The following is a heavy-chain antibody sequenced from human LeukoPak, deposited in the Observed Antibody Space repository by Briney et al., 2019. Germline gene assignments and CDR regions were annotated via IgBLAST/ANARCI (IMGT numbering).Heavy chain of an antibody. J-gene: IGHJ4*02. V-gene: IGHV3-23*01. Sequence: PGRSLRLSCAASGFTFSSYAMSWVRQAPGKGLEWVSAISGSGGSTYYADSVKGRFTISRDNSKNTLYLQMNSLRAEDTAVYYCAKDVKRLRLGELSLRHTRGYFDYWGQGTLVTVSS. CDR2: ISGSGGST. D-gene: IGHD3-16*02. CDR1: GFTFSSYA. CDR3: AKDVKRLRLGELSLRHTRGYFDY.